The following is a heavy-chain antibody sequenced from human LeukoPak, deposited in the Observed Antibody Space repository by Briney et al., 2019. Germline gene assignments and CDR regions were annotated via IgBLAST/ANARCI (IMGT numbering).Heavy chain of an antibody. CDR1: GGSFSGYY. Sequence: PSETLSLTCAVYGGSFSGYYWSWIRQPPGKGLEWIGEINHSGSTNYNPSLKSRVTISVDTSKNQFSLKLSSVTAADTAVYYCARTGRGVSFDPWGQGTLATVSS. V-gene: IGHV4-34*01. CDR2: INHSGST. CDR3: ARTGRGVSFDP. J-gene: IGHJ5*02. D-gene: IGHD1-1*01.